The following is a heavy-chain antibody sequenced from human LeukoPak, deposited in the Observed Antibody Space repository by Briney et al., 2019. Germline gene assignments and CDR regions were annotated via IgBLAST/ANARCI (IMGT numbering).Heavy chain of an antibody. CDR3: ARDGRRYYYDSSGYPSQH. J-gene: IGHJ1*01. D-gene: IGHD3-22*01. Sequence: GGSLRLSCAASGFTFSSYSMNWVRQAPGKGLEWVSSVKGRFTISRDNSKNTLYLQMNSLRAEDTAVYYCARDGRRYYYDSSGYPSQHWGQGTLVTVSS. V-gene: IGHV3-48*01. CDR1: GFTFSSYS.